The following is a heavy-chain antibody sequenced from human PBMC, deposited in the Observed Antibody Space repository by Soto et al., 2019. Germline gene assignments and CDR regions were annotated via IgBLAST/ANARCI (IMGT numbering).Heavy chain of an antibody. J-gene: IGHJ4*02. CDR3: ARDPLAPYY. CDR1: GYTFASYG. Sequence: GASVKVSCKASGYTFASYGITWVRQAPGQGLEWMGWISAYNGNTNYAQKLQGRVTMTTDTSTSTAYMEVRSLRSDDTAAYYCARDPLAPYYWGQGTLVTVSS. V-gene: IGHV1-18*01. D-gene: IGHD1-1*01. CDR2: ISAYNGNT.